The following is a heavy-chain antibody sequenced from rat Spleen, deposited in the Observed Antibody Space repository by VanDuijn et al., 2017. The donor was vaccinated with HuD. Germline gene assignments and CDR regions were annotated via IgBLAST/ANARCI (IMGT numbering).Heavy chain of an antibody. Sequence: EVQLVESGGGLVQPGRSLKLSCAASGFTFSNYYMAWVRQSPGKGLEWVSSINTDGGSIYYPDSVKGRFTISRDNAQNTLYLQMDSLRSEDTASYYCARHLRGIPQYYFDYWGQGVMVTVSS. CDR2: INTDGGSI. J-gene: IGHJ2*01. CDR3: ARHLRGIPQYYFDY. V-gene: IGHV5-25*01. CDR1: GFTFSNYY. D-gene: IGHD1-11*01.